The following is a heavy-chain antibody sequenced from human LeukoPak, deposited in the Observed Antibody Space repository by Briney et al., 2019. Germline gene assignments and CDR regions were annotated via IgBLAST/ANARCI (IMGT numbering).Heavy chain of an antibody. Sequence: SQTLSLTCTVSGGSISSGSYYWSWIRQPAGKGLEWIGRIYTSGSTNYNPSLKSRVTISVDTSKNQFSLKLSSVTAADTAVYYCARDVGGAIAAAGTRDNWFDPWGQGTLVTVSS. CDR1: GGSISSGSYY. J-gene: IGHJ5*02. CDR3: ARDVGGAIAAAGTRDNWFDP. CDR2: IYTSGST. D-gene: IGHD6-13*01. V-gene: IGHV4-61*02.